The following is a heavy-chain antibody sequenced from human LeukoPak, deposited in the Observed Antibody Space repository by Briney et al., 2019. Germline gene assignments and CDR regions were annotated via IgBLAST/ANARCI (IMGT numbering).Heavy chain of an antibody. CDR3: ARVRYCSTNRCYDREFDN. J-gene: IGHJ4*02. CDR1: GGSISKYY. Sequence: SETLSLTCTVSGGSISKYYWSWIRQPPGKGLEWIGYIYYSGNTNYNPSLKSRVTISVDTSKNQFSLKLNSVTAADTAVYYCARVRYCSTNRCYDREFDNWGQGTLVTVSS. CDR2: IYYSGNT. D-gene: IGHD2-2*01. V-gene: IGHV4-59*01.